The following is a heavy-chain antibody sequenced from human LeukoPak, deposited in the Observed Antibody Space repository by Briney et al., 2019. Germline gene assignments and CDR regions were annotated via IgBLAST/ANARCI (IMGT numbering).Heavy chain of an antibody. Sequence: GGSLRLSCAASGFTFSSYAMSWVRQAPGKGLEWVSAISGSGSSTYYADSVKGRFTISRDSSKNTVYLQTNSLRAEDTAIYYCAKADGSYKTLIDYWGQGTLVTVSS. CDR3: AKADGSYKTLIDY. CDR1: GFTFSSYA. J-gene: IGHJ4*02. CDR2: ISGSGSST. D-gene: IGHD3-10*01. V-gene: IGHV3-23*01.